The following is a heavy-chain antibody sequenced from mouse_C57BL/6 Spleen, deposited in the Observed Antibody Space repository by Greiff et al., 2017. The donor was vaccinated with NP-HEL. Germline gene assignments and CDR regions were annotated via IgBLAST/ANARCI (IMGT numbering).Heavy chain of an antibody. CDR1: GYTFTEYT. CDR3: ARHEETGSSPAWFAY. J-gene: IGHJ3*01. Sequence: VQRVESGAELVKPGASVKLSCKASGYTFTEYTIHWVKQRSGQGLEWIGWFYPGSGSIKYNEKFKDKATLTADKSSSTVYMELSRLTSEDSAVYFCARHEETGSSPAWFAYWGQGTLVTVSA. CDR2: FYPGSGSI. D-gene: IGHD1-1*01. V-gene: IGHV1-62-2*01.